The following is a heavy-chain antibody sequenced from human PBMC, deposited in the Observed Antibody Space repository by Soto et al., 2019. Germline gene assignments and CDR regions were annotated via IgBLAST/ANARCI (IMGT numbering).Heavy chain of an antibody. Sequence: QVQLVQSGAEVKKPGSSVKVSCKASGGTFNRYAISWVRQAPGQGLEWMGEIIPIFGIGNDAQRFQGRVTITADESTGTAYMELSSLRSEDTGVYYCARSAITLFGVVSIPPHYYSEMDVWGQGTTVTVSS. CDR1: GGTFNRYA. J-gene: IGHJ6*02. V-gene: IGHV1-69*01. CDR2: IIPIFGIG. CDR3: ARSAITLFGVVSIPPHYYSEMDV. D-gene: IGHD3-3*01.